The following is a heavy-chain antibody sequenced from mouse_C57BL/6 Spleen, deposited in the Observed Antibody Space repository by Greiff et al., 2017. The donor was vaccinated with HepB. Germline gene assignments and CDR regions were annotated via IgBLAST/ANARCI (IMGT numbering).Heavy chain of an antibody. J-gene: IGHJ3*01. CDR1: GYTFTSYW. V-gene: IGHV1-61*01. D-gene: IGHD1-1*01. CDR2: IYPSDSET. Sequence: QVQLQQPGAELVRPGSSVKLSCKASGYTFTSYWMDWVKQRPGQGLEWIGNIYPSDSETHYNQKFKDKATLTVDKSSSTAYMQLSSLTSEDFAVYYCARGGYYGSSPWFAYWGQGTLVTVSA. CDR3: ARGGYYGSSPWFAY.